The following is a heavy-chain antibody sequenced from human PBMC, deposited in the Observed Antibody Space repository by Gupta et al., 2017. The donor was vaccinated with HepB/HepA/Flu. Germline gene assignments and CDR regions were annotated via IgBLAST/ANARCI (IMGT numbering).Heavy chain of an antibody. V-gene: IGHV4-39*01. J-gene: IGHJ4*02. CDR2: IYYSGST. Sequence: QLQLQESGPGLVKPSETLSLTCTVSGGSISSSSYYWGWIRQPPGKGLEWIRSIYYSGSTYYNPSLKSRVTISVDTSKNQFSLKLSSVTAADTAVYYCARVGYYYDSSGYVHWGQGTLVTVSS. CDR3: ARVGYYYDSSGYVH. CDR1: GGSISSSSYY. D-gene: IGHD3-22*01.